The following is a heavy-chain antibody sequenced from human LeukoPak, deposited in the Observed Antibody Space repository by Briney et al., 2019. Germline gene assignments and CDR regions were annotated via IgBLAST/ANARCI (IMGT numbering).Heavy chain of an antibody. CDR2: IYTSGST. CDR1: GGSISSGSYY. D-gene: IGHD3-22*01. V-gene: IGHV4-61*02. CDR3: ARDHYYDSSGHNYFDY. Sequence: SQTLSLPCSVSGGSISSGSYYGRWIRQPGGKGLEWIGRIYTSGSTNYNPSLKSRVTISVDTSKNQFSLKLSSVTAADTAVYYCARDHYYDSSGHNYFDYWGQGTLVTVSS. J-gene: IGHJ4*02.